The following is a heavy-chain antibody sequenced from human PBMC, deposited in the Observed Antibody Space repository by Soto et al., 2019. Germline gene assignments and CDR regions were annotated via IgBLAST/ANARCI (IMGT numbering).Heavy chain of an antibody. J-gene: IGHJ3*02. D-gene: IGHD7-27*01. CDR2: IKQDGSEK. CDR3: ARDPWRRRAGEGAFDI. V-gene: IGHV3-7*01. Sequence: PGGSLRLSCAASGFTFSSYWMSWVRQAPGKGLEWVANIKQDGSEKYYVDSVKGRFTISRDNAKNSLYLQMNSLRAEDTAVYYCARDPWRRRAGEGAFDIWGQGTMVTVSS. CDR1: GFTFSSYW.